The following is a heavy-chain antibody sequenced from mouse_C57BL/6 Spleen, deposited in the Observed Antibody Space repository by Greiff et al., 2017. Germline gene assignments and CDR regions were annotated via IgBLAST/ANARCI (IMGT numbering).Heavy chain of an antibody. CDR2: ISDGGSYT. CDR3: ARDPTFIDY. J-gene: IGHJ2*01. V-gene: IGHV5-4*01. Sequence: EVQGVESGGGLVKPGGSLKLSCAASGFTFSSYAMSWVRQTPEKRLEWVATISDGGSYTYYPDNVKGRFAISRDNAKNNLYLQMSHLKSEDTAMYYCARDPTFIDYWGQGTTLTVSS. CDR1: GFTFSSYA.